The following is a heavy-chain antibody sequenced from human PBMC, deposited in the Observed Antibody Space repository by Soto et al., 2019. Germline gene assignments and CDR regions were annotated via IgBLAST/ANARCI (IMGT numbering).Heavy chain of an antibody. D-gene: IGHD3-22*01. CDR1: VGSISSSNW. CDR3: ARVLDSSGYYP. CDR2: IYHSGST. J-gene: IGHJ5*02. V-gene: IGHV4-4*02. Sequence: SETLSLTCAGSVGSISSSNWWIWVRQPPGKGLEWIGEIYHSGSTNYNPSLKSRVTISVDKSKNQFSLKLSSLTAADTAVYYCARVLDSSGYYPGGQGTMVTVSS.